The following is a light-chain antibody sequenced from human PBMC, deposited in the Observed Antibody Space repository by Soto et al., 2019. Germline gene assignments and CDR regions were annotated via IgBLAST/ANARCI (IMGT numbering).Light chain of an antibody. V-gene: IGKV3-11*01. CDR1: QSVSSY. CDR3: QQRSNWPLT. Sequence: EIVLTQAPGTLSLSPGERATLSCRASQSVSSYLAWYQQKPGQAPRLLIYNASNRATGIPARFSGSGCGTDFTLTISSLEAEDFAVYYCQQRSNWPLTFGGGTEVEIK. J-gene: IGKJ4*01. CDR2: NAS.